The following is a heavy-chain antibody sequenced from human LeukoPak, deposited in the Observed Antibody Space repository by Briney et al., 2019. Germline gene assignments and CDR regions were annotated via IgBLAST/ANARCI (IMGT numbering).Heavy chain of an antibody. D-gene: IGHD6-13*01. CDR1: GGSFSGYY. CDR2: INHSGST. J-gene: IGHJ6*03. V-gene: IGHV4-34*01. CDR3: ATPPRGIAAAGTLPYMAV. Sequence: SETLSLTCAVYGGSFSGYYWSWIRQPPGKGLEWIGEINHSGSTNYNPSLKSRVTISVDTSKNQFSLKLSSVTAADTAVYYCATPPRGIAAAGTLPYMAVWGKGTTVTVSS.